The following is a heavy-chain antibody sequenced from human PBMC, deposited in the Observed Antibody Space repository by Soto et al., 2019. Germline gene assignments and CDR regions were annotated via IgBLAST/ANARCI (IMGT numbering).Heavy chain of an antibody. Sequence: GESVKISCKGSGYSFTIYCISWVLQMPGKGLEWMGRIDPSDSYTNYSPSFQGHVTISADKSISTAYLQWSSLKASDTAMYYCARHYDILTGYFDYWGQGTLVTVSS. V-gene: IGHV5-10-1*01. D-gene: IGHD3-9*01. CDR1: GYSFTIYC. CDR2: IDPSDSYT. J-gene: IGHJ4*02. CDR3: ARHYDILTGYFDY.